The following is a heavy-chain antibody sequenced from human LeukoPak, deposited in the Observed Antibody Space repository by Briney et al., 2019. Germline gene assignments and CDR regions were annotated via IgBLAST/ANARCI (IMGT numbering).Heavy chain of an antibody. CDR1: GFTFSNYA. CDR3: AKDGNLWFGELLGWFDP. V-gene: IGHV3-23*01. Sequence: PGGSLRLSCAASGFTFSNYAMTWVRQAPGKGLEWVSGTSGGGDTTHYADSVKGRFTISRDNSKNMVYLQMDSLRAEDTAVYYCAKDGNLWFGELLGWFDPWGQGTLVTVSS. D-gene: IGHD3-10*01. J-gene: IGHJ5*02. CDR2: TSGGGDTT.